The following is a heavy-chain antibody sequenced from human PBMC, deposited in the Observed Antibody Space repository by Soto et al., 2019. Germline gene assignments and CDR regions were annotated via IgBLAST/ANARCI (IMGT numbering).Heavy chain of an antibody. CDR2: IWFDGSDK. CDR1: GFTFSTYG. V-gene: IGHV3-33*01. J-gene: IGHJ3*02. CDR3: ARLYCSAASCYSVGAFDI. Sequence: QVQLVESGGGVVQPGRSLRLSCAASGFTFSTYGMHWVRQAPGKGLEWVALIWFDGSDKYYTESVKGRFTISRDNSRSTVYLQMISLRAEDTAVYYCARLYCSAASCYSVGAFDIRGQGTMVTVTS. D-gene: IGHD2-15*01.